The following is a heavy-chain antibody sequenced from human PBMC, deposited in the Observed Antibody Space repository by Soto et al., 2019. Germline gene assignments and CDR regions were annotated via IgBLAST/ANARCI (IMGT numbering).Heavy chain of an antibody. CDR2: ISSSGST. CDR1: GGSISNYY. V-gene: IGHV4-59*01. D-gene: IGHD1-1*01. J-gene: IGHJ3*02. Sequence: LPETLSLTCTVSGGSISNYYWCWIRQPPGKGLEWIAYISSSGSTKYNPSLRSRVTISLDTSNSQFSLKSSAVTAADTAIYYCARLAPRDGDPKTVRAFDIWGQGTMVTVSS. CDR3: ARLAPRDGDPKTVRAFDI.